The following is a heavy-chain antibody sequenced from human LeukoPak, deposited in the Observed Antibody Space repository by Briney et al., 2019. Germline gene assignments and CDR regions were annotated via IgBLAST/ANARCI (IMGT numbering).Heavy chain of an antibody. CDR3: AYSSSDYYDSSGYYGGYYFDY. CDR2: ISGSGGST. CDR1: GFTFSSYA. D-gene: IGHD3-22*01. Sequence: PGGSLRLSCAASGFTFSSYAMSWVRQAPGKGLEWVSAISGSGGSTYYADSVKGRFTISRDNSKNTLYLQMNSLRAGDTAVYYCAYSSSDYYDSSGYYGGYYFDYWGQGTLVTVSS. V-gene: IGHV3-23*01. J-gene: IGHJ4*02.